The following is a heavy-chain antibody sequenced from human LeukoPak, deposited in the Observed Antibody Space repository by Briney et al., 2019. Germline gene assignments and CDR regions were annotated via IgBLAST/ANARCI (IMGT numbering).Heavy chain of an antibody. J-gene: IGHJ3*02. CDR1: GGSISSYY. D-gene: IGHD3-9*01. Sequence: SETLSLTCTVSGGSISSYYWSWIRQPPGKGLEWIGYIYYSGSTNYNPSLKSRDTTSVDTSKNQFSLKLSSVTAADTAVYYCARDPTLRYFDWLFRGDAFDIWGQGTMVTVSS. CDR2: IYYSGST. CDR3: ARDPTLRYFDWLFRGDAFDI. V-gene: IGHV4-59*12.